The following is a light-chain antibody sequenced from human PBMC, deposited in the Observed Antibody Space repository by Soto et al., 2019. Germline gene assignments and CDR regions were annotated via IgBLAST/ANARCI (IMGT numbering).Light chain of an antibody. J-gene: IGLJ3*02. CDR3: SSYTASSARV. Sequence: QSALTQPASVSRSPGQSITISCTGTSTDVGRYKYVSWYQQHPGKVPKLIIYEVSNRPSGVSSRFSGSKSGNTASLTISGLQAEDEAHYFCSSYTASSARVFGGGTKLTVL. V-gene: IGLV2-14*01. CDR2: EVS. CDR1: STDVGRYKY.